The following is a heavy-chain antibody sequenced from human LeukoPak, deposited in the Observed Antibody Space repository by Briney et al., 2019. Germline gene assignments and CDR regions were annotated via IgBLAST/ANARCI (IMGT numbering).Heavy chain of an antibody. CDR2: ISYSRTP. Sequence: SETLSLTCNVSGASINTSDYYWTWIRQPPGKGLEWIGYISYSRTPYYNPSLNSPVTISLGPSKKHFSLKLNSVTAADTAMYYCARDRYGDFEDYWGHGTLVTVCS. V-gene: IGHV4-30-4*08. D-gene: IGHD4-17*01. CDR1: GASINTSDYY. J-gene: IGHJ4*01. CDR3: ARDRYGDFEDY.